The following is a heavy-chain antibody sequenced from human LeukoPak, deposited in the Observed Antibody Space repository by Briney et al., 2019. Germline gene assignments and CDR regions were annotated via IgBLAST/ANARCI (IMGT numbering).Heavy chain of an antibody. CDR3: AIGYTHMVFDY. V-gene: IGHV4-59*01. CDR1: GGSISSYY. CDR2: IYYSGST. J-gene: IGHJ4*02. D-gene: IGHD5-18*01. Sequence: SETLSLTCTVSGGSISSYYWSWIRQPPGKGLEWIGYIYYSGSTNYNPSLKGRVTISVDTSKNQFSLKLSSVTAADTAVYYCAIGYTHMVFDYWGQGTLVTVSS.